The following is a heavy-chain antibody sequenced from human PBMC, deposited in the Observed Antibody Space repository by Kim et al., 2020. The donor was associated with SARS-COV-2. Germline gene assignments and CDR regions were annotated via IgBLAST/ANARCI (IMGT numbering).Heavy chain of an antibody. D-gene: IGHD5-12*01. CDR3: ARDRGVMSGSGYVI. Sequence: SETLSLTCAVYGGSFSGYYWSWIRQPPGKGLEWIGEINHSGSTNYNPSLKSRVTISLDTSKNQFSLKLSSVTAADTAVYYCARDRGVMSGSGYVIWGQGTMVTVSS. CDR2: INHSGST. CDR1: GGSFSGYY. J-gene: IGHJ3*02. V-gene: IGHV4-34*01.